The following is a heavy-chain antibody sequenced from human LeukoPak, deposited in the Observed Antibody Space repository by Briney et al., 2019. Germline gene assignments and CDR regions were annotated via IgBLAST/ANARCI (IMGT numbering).Heavy chain of an antibody. CDR3: AREFDYCGGDCHTIGY. CDR1: GFTFSSYS. J-gene: IGHJ4*02. V-gene: IGHV3-48*01. D-gene: IGHD2-21*02. Sequence: GGSLRLSCAASGFTFSSYSMNWVRQAPGKGLEWLSYISSSSSTIYYADSVKGRFTISRDNSKNTLYLQMNSLRAEDTAVYYCAREFDYCGGDCHTIGYWGQGTLVTVSS. CDR2: ISSSSSTI.